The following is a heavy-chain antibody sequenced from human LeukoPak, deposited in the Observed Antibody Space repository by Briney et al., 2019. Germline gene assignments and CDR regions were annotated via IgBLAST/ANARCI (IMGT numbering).Heavy chain of an antibody. Sequence: PGGSLRLSCAASGFTFSSYAMSWVRQAPGKGLEWVSVISGSGGNTYYADSVKGRFTISRDNSKNTLYLQMNSLRAEDTAVYYCAKVLDTAMIWGSDYWGQGTLVTVSS. D-gene: IGHD5-18*01. CDR3: AKVLDTAMIWGSDY. V-gene: IGHV3-23*01. J-gene: IGHJ4*02. CDR2: ISGSGGNT. CDR1: GFTFSSYA.